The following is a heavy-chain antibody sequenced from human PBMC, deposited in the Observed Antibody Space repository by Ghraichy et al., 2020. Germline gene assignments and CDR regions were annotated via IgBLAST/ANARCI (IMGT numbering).Heavy chain of an antibody. Sequence: GESLRLSCRDSGFTYSYAMCWVRQAPGKGLEWVSGISGSSEKTYYADSVKGRFAISRDNSKFTVDLQMNSLGAEDTAMYYCAKVGNTGYFFDLWGQGALVIVSS. CDR3: AKVGNTGYFFDL. CDR1: GFTYSYA. CDR2: ISGSSEKT. J-gene: IGHJ4*02. D-gene: IGHD1-1*01. V-gene: IGHV3-23*01.